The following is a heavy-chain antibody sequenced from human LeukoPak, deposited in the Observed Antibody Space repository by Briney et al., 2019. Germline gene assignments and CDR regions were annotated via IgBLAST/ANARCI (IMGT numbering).Heavy chain of an antibody. CDR1: GYTFTSYD. Sequence: GASVKVSCKASGYTFTSYDINWVRQATGQGLEWMGWMNPNSGNTGYAQKFQGRVTMTRNTSISTAYMELSSLRSEDTAVYYCARRAAGRWGYYYMDVWGKGTTVTVSS. D-gene: IGHD6-13*01. J-gene: IGHJ6*03. V-gene: IGHV1-8*01. CDR3: ARRAAGRWGYYYMDV. CDR2: MNPNSGNT.